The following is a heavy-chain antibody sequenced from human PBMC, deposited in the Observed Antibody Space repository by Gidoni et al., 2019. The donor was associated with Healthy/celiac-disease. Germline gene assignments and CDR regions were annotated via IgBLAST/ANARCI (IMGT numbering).Heavy chain of an antibody. D-gene: IGHD5-18*01. CDR2: ISYDGSNK. CDR3: ARDRGRGRHTAMVLYVDV. CDR1: GFTFSSSA. V-gene: IGHV3-30-3*01. J-gene: IGHJ6*02. Sequence: QVQLVESGGGVVQPGRSLRLSCAASGFTFSSSAMHRVRQAPGKGLEWVAVISYDGSNKYYADSVKGRFTISRDNSKNTLYLQMNSLRAEDTAVYYCARDRGRGRHTAMVLYVDVWGQGTTVTVSS.